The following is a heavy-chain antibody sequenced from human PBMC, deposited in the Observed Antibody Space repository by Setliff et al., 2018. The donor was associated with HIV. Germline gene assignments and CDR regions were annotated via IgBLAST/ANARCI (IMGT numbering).Heavy chain of an antibody. CDR1: GFTFTNYW. CDR2: ISNDGGRE. V-gene: IGHV3-7*01. CDR3: WSGYTSGR. D-gene: IGHD6-19*01. J-gene: IGHJ4*02. Sequence: PGGSLRLSCAASGFTFTNYWMAWIRQAPGRGLEWAAIISNDGGREYYVDSVKGRFTISRDNAKSSLYLQRDSLRVEDTSVYYCWSGYTSGRWGQGTLVTVSS.